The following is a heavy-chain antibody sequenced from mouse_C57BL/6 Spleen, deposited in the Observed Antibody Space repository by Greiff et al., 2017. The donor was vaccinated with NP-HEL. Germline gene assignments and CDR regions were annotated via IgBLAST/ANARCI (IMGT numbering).Heavy chain of an antibody. D-gene: IGHD2-5*01. V-gene: IGHV1-69*01. Sequence: VQLQQPGAELVMPGASVKLSCKASGYTFTSYWMHWVKQRPGQGLEWIGEIDPSDSYTNYNQKFKGKSTLTVDKSSSTAYMQLSSLTSEDSAVYYCARSAYYSNSGVDYWGQGTTLTVSS. CDR2: IDPSDSYT. CDR1: GYTFTSYW. J-gene: IGHJ2*01. CDR3: ARSAYYSNSGVDY.